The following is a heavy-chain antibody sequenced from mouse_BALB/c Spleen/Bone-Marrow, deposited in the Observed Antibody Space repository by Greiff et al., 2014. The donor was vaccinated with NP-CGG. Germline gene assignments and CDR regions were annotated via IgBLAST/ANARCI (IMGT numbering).Heavy chain of an antibody. Sequence: QVQLQQPGAELVRPGTSVKVSCKASGYAFTNYLIEWIKQRPGQGLEWIGVCNPGSGGTNYNEKFKGKATLTADKSSSTAYRQLSSLTSDDSAVYFCARETVRGFAYWGQGTLVTVSA. CDR1: GYAFTNYL. V-gene: IGHV1-54*01. CDR2: CNPGSGGT. D-gene: IGHD3-2*01. J-gene: IGHJ3*01. CDR3: ARETVRGFAY.